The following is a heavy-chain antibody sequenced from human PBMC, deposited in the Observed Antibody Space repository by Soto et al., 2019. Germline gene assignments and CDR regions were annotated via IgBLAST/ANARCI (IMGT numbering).Heavy chain of an antibody. V-gene: IGHV3-23*01. J-gene: IGHJ6*02. CDR3: AAASPLVAPEGMFLHYYYGMDV. Sequence: EVQVLESGGGLVQPGGSLRLACAASGTSSSYAMSWVRQGPGKGLEWVSSIKGYGGNTKYADTGKGRFTVSRDDSKSTVFLQLNRLRVDATAVYYCAAASPLVAPEGMFLHYYYGMDVWGQGTTVTVSS. CDR2: IKGYGGNT. CDR1: GTSSSYA. D-gene: IGHD3-10*02.